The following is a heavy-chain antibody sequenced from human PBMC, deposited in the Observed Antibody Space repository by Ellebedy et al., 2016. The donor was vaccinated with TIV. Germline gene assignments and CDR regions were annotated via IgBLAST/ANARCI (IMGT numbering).Heavy chain of an antibody. J-gene: IGHJ5*02. V-gene: IGHV1-24*01. CDR2: FDPEDGET. CDR3: ATVDRHGDYRYWFDP. Sequence: ASVKVSCKVSGYTLTELSMHWVRQAPGKGLEWMGGFDPEDGETIYAQKFQGRVTVTEDTSTDTAYMELSSLRSEDTAVYYCATVDRHGDYRYWFDPWGQGTLVTVSS. D-gene: IGHD4-17*01. CDR1: GYTLTELS.